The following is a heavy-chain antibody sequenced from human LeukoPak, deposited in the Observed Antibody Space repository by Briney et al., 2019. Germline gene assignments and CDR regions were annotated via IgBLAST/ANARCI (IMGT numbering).Heavy chain of an antibody. J-gene: IGHJ4*02. CDR2: INSDGSST. CDR3: ASIAAAGDFDY. CDR1: GFTFSSYW. V-gene: IGHV3-74*01. D-gene: IGHD6-13*01. Sequence: GGSLRLSCAASGFTFSSYWMHWVRQAPGKGLVWVSRINSDGSSTSYADSVKGRFTISRDNAKNTLYLQVNSLRAEDTAVYYCASIAAAGDFDYWGQGTLVTVSS.